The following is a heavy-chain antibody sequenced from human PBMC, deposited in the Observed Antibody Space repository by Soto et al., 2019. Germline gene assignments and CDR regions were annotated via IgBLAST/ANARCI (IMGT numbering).Heavy chain of an antibody. Sequence: ASVKVSCQASGYTFTSYYMHWVRQAPGQGLEWMGIINPSGGSTSYAQKFQGRVTMTRDTSTSTVYMELRSLRSEDTAVYYCATSAITMVRGVITRGAFDIWGQGTMVTVSS. CDR2: INPSGGST. CDR3: ATSAITMVRGVITRGAFDI. J-gene: IGHJ3*02. V-gene: IGHV1-46*01. D-gene: IGHD3-10*01. CDR1: GYTFTSYY.